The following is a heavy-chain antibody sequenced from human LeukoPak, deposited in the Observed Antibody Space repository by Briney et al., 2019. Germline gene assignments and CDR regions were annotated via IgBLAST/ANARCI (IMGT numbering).Heavy chain of an antibody. D-gene: IGHD3-10*01. CDR2: IYTSGST. CDR1: GGSISSGSYY. CDR3: AREPIYYYGSGSYPQSDY. J-gene: IGHJ4*02. Sequence: PSQTLSLTCTVSGGSISSGSYYWSWIRQPAWKGLEWIGRIYTSGSTNYNPSLKSRVTISVDTSKNQFSLKLSSVTAADTAVYYCAREPIYYYGSGSYPQSDYWGQGTLVTVSS. V-gene: IGHV4-61*02.